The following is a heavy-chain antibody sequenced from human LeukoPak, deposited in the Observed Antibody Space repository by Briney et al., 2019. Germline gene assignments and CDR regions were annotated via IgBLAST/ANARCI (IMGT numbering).Heavy chain of an antibody. CDR3: ARADVVVVADSFDY. CDR2: ISYDGSNK. J-gene: IGHJ4*02. D-gene: IGHD2-15*01. Sequence: GRSLRLSCAASVFTFSSYAMHWVRQAPGKGLEWVAVISYDGSNKYYADSVKGRFTISRDNSKNTLYLQMNSLRAEDTAVYYCARADVVVVADSFDYWGQGTLVTVSS. V-gene: IGHV3-30*04. CDR1: VFTFSSYA.